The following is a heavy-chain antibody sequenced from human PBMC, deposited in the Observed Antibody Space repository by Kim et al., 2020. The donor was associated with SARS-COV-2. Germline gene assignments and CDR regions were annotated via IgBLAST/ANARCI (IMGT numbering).Heavy chain of an antibody. D-gene: IGHD6-19*01. V-gene: IGHV4-34*01. Sequence: SETLSLTCAVYGGSFSGYYWSWIRQPPGKGLEWIGEINHSGSTNYNPSLKSRVTISVDTSKNQFSLKLSSVTAADTAVYYCAKAGRQWLVRPILYYFDYWGQGTVVTVSS. CDR3: AKAGRQWLVRPILYYFDY. CDR2: INHSGST. CDR1: GGSFSGYY. J-gene: IGHJ4*02.